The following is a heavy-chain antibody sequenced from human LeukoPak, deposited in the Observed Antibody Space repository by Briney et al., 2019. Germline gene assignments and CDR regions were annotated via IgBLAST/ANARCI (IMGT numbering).Heavy chain of an antibody. Sequence: GGSLRLSCAASGFTFSNYWMSWVRQAPGKGLEWVANIKQDGSEKYYVDSVKGRFTISRDNAKNSLYLQMNSLRAEDTAVYYCARDLRGSRLLWFGELSTFDYWGQGTLVTVPS. J-gene: IGHJ4*02. V-gene: IGHV3-7*01. CDR3: ARDLRGSRLLWFGELSTFDY. CDR1: GFTFSNYW. D-gene: IGHD3-10*01. CDR2: IKQDGSEK.